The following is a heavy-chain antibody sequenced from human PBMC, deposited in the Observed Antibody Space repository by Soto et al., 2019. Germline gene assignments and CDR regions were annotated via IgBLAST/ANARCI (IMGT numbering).Heavy chain of an antibody. Sequence: ASVKVSCKASGYTFTSYGISWVRQAPGQGLEWMGWISAYNGNTNYAQKLQGRVTMTTDTSTSTAYMELRSLRSDDTAVYYCARVGLGYSGYDYFGPDVDGKYFDYWGQGTLVTVSS. CDR1: GYTFTSYG. CDR3: ARVGLGYSGYDYFGPDVDGKYFDY. CDR2: ISAYNGNT. D-gene: IGHD5-12*01. J-gene: IGHJ4*02. V-gene: IGHV1-18*01.